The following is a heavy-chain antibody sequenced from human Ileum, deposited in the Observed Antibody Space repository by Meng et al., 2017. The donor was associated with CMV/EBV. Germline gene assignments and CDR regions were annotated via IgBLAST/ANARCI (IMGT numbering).Heavy chain of an antibody. D-gene: IGHD4-17*01. J-gene: IGHJ4*02. CDR2: IYGRDGST. V-gene: IGHV3-23*01. CDR1: GFPFSTFD. CDR3: AKDFNYGDYLDY. Sequence: GGSLRLSCAASGFPFSTFDMSWVRQAPGKGLEWVSVIYGRDGSTFYADSVRGRFTISRDNSNNTLFLQMNSLGAEDTAMYYCAKDFNYGDYLDYWGQGTPVTVSS.